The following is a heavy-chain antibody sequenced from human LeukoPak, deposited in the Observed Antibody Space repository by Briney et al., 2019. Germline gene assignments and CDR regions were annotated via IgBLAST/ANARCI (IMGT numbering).Heavy chain of an antibody. J-gene: IGHJ4*02. V-gene: IGHV1-46*01. Sequence: ASVKVSCKASGYTFTSYYMHWVRQAPGQGLEWMGIINPSGGSTSYAQKFQGRVTMTRDTSTSTAYMELSSLRSEDTAVYYCARAGGIVGARGSFDYWGQGTLVTVSS. CDR2: INPSGGST. D-gene: IGHD1-26*01. CDR3: ARAGGIVGARGSFDY. CDR1: GYTFTSYY.